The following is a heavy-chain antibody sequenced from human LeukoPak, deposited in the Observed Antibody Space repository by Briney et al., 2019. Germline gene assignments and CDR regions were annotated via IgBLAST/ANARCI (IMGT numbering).Heavy chain of an antibody. V-gene: IGHV1-18*01. CDR2: ISAYNGNT. D-gene: IGHD3-16*02. J-gene: IGHJ4*02. CDR1: GYTFTSHG. Sequence: GASVKVSCKASGYTFTSHGISWVRQAPGQGLEWMGWISAYNGNTNYAQKLQGRVTMTTDTSTSTAYMELRSLRSDDTAVYYCARDTFGMPTFGGVIVKDDFDYWGQGTLVTVSS. CDR3: ARDTFGMPTFGGVIVKDDFDY.